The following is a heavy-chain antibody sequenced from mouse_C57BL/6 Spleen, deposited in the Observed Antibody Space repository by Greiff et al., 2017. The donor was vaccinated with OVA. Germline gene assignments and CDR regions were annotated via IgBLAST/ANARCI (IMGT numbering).Heavy chain of an antibody. Sequence: EVQLQQSGPGMVKPSQSLSLTCTVTGYSITSGYDWHWIRHFPGNKLEWMGYISYSGSTNYNPSLKSRISITHDTSKNHFFLKLNSVTTEDTATYYCASRDDYDVGFAYWGQGTLVTVSA. CDR1: GYSITSGYD. CDR2: ISYSGST. J-gene: IGHJ3*01. V-gene: IGHV3-1*01. D-gene: IGHD2-4*01. CDR3: ASRDDYDVGFAY.